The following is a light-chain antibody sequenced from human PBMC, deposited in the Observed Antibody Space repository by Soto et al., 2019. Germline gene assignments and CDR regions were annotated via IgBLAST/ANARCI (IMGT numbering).Light chain of an antibody. V-gene: IGKV3-15*01. J-gene: IGKJ1*01. CDR1: QSLSSN. CDR2: GAS. CDR3: QQYNNWWT. Sequence: EIVMTQSPATLSVSPGERATLSCMASQSLSSNLAWYQQKPGQAPRLLIYGASTRATGIPARFSGSGSGTEFTLTISSLQSEDFAVYYCQQYNNWWTFGQGTKVDIK.